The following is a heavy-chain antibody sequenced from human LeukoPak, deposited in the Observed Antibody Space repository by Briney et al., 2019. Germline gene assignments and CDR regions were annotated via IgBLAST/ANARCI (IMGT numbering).Heavy chain of an antibody. J-gene: IGHJ4*02. V-gene: IGHV3-15*01. CDR1: GLNFKIAW. D-gene: IGHD5-18*01. Sequence: GGSLRLSCAASGLNFKIAWMSWVRQAPGKGLEWVGRIRTNSEGGTTDYAAPMKGKFTISRDDSKNMVYLQMNSRETEDTAVYYCNTGYSYGYGHWGQGTLVTVSS. CDR2: IRTNSEGGTT. CDR3: NTGYSYGYGH.